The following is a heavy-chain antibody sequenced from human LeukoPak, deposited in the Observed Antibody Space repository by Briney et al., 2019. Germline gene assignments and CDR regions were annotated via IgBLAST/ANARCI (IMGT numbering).Heavy chain of an antibody. CDR3: ARAGGLRIAVAPIDC. CDR1: RFTFNSYA. Sequence: PGGSLRLSCAASRFTFNSYAMSWVRQAPGKGLEWVSVIGGSNGITFYVGSVKGRFTISRGNSKDTLYLQMNSLRAEDTAVYYCARAGGLRIAVAPIDCWGQGTLVTVSS. D-gene: IGHD6-19*01. J-gene: IGHJ4*02. V-gene: IGHV3-23*01. CDR2: IGGSNGIT.